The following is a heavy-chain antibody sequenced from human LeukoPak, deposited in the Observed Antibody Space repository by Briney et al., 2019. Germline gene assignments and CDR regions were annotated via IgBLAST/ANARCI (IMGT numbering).Heavy chain of an antibody. Sequence: PSETLSLTCTVSGGSISSYYWGWIRQPPGKGLEWIGNIYYSGSTSYNPSLKSRVTMSVDTSKNQFSLMLNSVTGADTAVYYCARRNYGSGRSDCWGQGTLVTVSS. CDR2: IYYSGST. D-gene: IGHD3-10*01. V-gene: IGHV4-39*01. J-gene: IGHJ4*02. CDR1: GGSISSYY. CDR3: ARRNYGSGRSDC.